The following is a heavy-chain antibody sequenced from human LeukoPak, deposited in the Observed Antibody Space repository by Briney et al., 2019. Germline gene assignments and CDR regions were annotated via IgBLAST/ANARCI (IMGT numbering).Heavy chain of an antibody. J-gene: IGHJ4*02. Sequence: SETLSLTCTVSGGSISSYYWSWVRQPPGQGLEWIGYIYYTGSTSSNPSFKSRLTISQDTSNNQFSLKLSSVTAADTAMYYCARHKHDGSGYAFDYWGPGTLVTVSS. CDR2: IYYTGST. V-gene: IGHV4-59*08. CDR3: ARHKHDGSGYAFDY. CDR1: GGSISSYY. D-gene: IGHD3-22*01.